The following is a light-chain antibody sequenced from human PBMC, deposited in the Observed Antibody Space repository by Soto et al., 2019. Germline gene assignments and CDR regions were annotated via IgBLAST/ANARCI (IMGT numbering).Light chain of an antibody. V-gene: IGLV2-14*01. CDR1: ISDFVVYNY. CDR3: SSHTISSALQV. CDR2: GVS. J-gene: IGLJ1*01. Sequence: QSVLTQSPSASGSPGQSVTISCTGTISDFVVYNYVSWYQQHPGKAPKLMIYGVSNRPSGVSNRFSGSKSGNTASLTISGLQADDEADYYCSSHTISSALQVFGTGTKVTVL.